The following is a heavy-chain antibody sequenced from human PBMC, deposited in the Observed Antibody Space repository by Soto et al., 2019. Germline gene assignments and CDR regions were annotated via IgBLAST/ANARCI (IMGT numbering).Heavy chain of an antibody. V-gene: IGHV1-69*06. CDR3: ASWSSDCSSTSCYTHHYYYGMDV. J-gene: IGHJ6*02. CDR1: GGTFSSYA. CDR2: IIPIFGTA. Sequence: KVSCKASGGTFSSYAISWVRQAPGQGLEWMGGIIPIFGTANYAQKFQGRVTITADKSTSTAYMELSSLRSEDTAVYYCASWSSDCSSTSCYTHHYYYGMDVWGQGTTVTVSS. D-gene: IGHD2-2*02.